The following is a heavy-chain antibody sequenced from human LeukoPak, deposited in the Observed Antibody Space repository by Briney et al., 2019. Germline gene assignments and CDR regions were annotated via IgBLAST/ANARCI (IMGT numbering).Heavy chain of an antibody. J-gene: IGHJ3*02. CDR2: IFYGGST. Sequence: SETLSLTCTASGGSISSSSYYWGWIRQPPGKGLGWIGNIFYGGSTYYNPSLKSRVSISVHTSKNQFSLKLGSVTAADTAVYYCARQGLVGATTGGGSDAFDIWGQGTMVTVSS. V-gene: IGHV4-39*01. CDR1: GGSISSSSYY. D-gene: IGHD1-26*01. CDR3: ARQGLVGATTGGGSDAFDI.